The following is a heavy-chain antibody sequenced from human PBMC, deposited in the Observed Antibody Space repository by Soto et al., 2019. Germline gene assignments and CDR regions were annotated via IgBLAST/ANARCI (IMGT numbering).Heavy chain of an antibody. Sequence: EVQLLESGGDLVQPGGSLRLSCAASGFTFTSYAMTWVRQAPGKGLEWVSSISNSGGNTYYADSVKGRFTISRDNYKNTLYLQMNSLRAEDTAVYYCAKLAYSKYAYYYSFDVWGQGTTVTVSS. D-gene: IGHD4-4*01. CDR2: ISNSGGNT. CDR1: GFTFTSYA. J-gene: IGHJ6*02. V-gene: IGHV3-23*01. CDR3: AKLAYSKYAYYYSFDV.